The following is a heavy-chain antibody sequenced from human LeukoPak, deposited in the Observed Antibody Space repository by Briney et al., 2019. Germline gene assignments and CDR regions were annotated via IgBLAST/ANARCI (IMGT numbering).Heavy chain of an antibody. CDR1: GVSFSGYY. CDR3: ARAPRWIPVALV. D-gene: IGHD4-23*01. Sequence: SETLSLTCAVYGVSFSGYYWSWVRQPPGKGLEWIGEINHSGSTNYNPSLKSRVTISVDTSKNQFSLKLSSVTAADTAVYYCARAPRWIPVALVWGKGTTVTVSS. J-gene: IGHJ6*04. V-gene: IGHV4-34*01. CDR2: INHSGST.